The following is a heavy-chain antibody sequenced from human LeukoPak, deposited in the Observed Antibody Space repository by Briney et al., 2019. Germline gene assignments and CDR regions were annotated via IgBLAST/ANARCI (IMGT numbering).Heavy chain of an antibody. D-gene: IGHD6-19*01. CDR2: ISTNGDRT. CDR1: GFTFSSYS. J-gene: IGHJ4*02. Sequence: QPGGSLRLSCAASGFTFSSYSMYWVRQAPGKGLEFVSVISTNGDRTYYADSVKGRFTISRDNSKNTLYLQMGSLRADDMAVYYCARGVAISSSGWYDTFDYWGQGALVTISS. V-gene: IGHV3-64*02. CDR3: ARGVAISSSGWYDTFDY.